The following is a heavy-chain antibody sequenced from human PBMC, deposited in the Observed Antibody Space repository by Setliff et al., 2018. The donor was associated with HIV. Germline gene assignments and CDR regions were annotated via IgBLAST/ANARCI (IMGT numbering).Heavy chain of an antibody. CDR3: ARGMDYCDSKTYGMDV. CDR2: INPAGNPT. D-gene: IGHD3-22*01. J-gene: IGHJ6*02. Sequence: ASVKVSCKASGYTFTSDYIHWVRQAPGQGLEWMGIINPAGNPTSYAQKFQGRLTMTRDTSTKTVYMELSRLRSDDTAVYYCARGMDYCDSKTYGMDVWGQGTTVTVSS. V-gene: IGHV1-46*01. CDR1: GYTFTSDY.